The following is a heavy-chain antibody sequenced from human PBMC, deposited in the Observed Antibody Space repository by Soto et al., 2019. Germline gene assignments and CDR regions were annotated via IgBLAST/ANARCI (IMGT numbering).Heavy chain of an antibody. Sequence: SETLSLTCAGYCGSLSGYYWTWIRQPPGKGLEWIGEINHSGSTNYDPSLKSRVTMSVDTSKNQFSLKLSSVTAADTAVYYCARGQRDIVVVPAAMQYNYYYYMDVWGKGTTVTVSS. V-gene: IGHV4-34*01. CDR1: CGSLSGYY. D-gene: IGHD2-2*01. CDR3: ARGQRDIVVVPAAMQYNYYYYMDV. J-gene: IGHJ6*03. CDR2: INHSGST.